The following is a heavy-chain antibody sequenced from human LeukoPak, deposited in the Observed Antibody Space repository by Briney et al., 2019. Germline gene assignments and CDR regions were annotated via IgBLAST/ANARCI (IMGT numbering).Heavy chain of an antibody. CDR2: INPSGGST. V-gene: IGHV1-46*01. CDR1: GYTFTSYY. CDR3: ARAITSSLTTGGVDLYYYMDV. J-gene: IGHJ6*03. D-gene: IGHD3-16*01. Sequence: GASVKVSCKASGYTFTSYYMHWVRQAPGQGLEWMGIINPSGGSTSYAQKFQGRVTMTRDTSTSTVYMELSSLRSEDTAVYYCARAITSSLTTGGVDLYYYMDVWGKGTTVTVSS.